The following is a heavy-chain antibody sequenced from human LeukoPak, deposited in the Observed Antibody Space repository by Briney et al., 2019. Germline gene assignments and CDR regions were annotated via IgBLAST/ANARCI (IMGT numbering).Heavy chain of an antibody. CDR3: ARQFEF. V-gene: IGHV4-59*08. Sequence: PSETLSLTCTVFGGSLSSYYWVWVRQPPGKGLEWIGLIYSSGSIKYNPSLKSRLTISLDTSNNQISLKLTSVTAADTAIYYCARQFEFWGQGTLVTVSS. CDR2: IYSSGSI. J-gene: IGHJ4*02. CDR1: GGSLSSYY.